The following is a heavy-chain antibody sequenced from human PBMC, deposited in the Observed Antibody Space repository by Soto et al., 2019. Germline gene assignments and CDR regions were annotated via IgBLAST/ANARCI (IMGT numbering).Heavy chain of an antibody. J-gene: IGHJ6*02. Sequence: QVQLVESGGGVVQPGRSLRLSCAASGFTFSSYAMHWVRQAPGKGLEWVAVISYDGSNKYYADSVKGRFTISRDNSKNTRYLQMNSLRAEDTAVYYCARDQVTPYYYGMDVWGQGTTVTVSS. CDR1: GFTFSSYA. CDR2: ISYDGSNK. D-gene: IGHD4-4*01. V-gene: IGHV3-30-3*01. CDR3: ARDQVTPYYYGMDV.